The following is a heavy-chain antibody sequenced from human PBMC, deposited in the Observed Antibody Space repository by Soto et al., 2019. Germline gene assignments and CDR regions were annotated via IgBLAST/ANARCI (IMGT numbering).Heavy chain of an antibody. CDR2: IYWNARP. CDR3: ANRLGVAVTVAGVADLYFSY. CDR1: GSSLTASGVG. D-gene: IGHD2-21*02. V-gene: IGHV2-5*01. Sequence: SGPTLVYPTQTLTLTCTFSGSSLTASGVGVGWIRQPHGQSLEWLALIYWNARPRYSPSLKNRLSITKDTSKNQVFLTMTDMDPVDTATYFCANRLGVAVTVAGVADLYFSYWGPGTLLTVSS. J-gene: IGHJ4*02.